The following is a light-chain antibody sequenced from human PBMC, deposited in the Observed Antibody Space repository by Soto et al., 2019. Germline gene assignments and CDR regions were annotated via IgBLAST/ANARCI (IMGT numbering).Light chain of an antibody. CDR3: QQYNSYWT. CDR1: QSISSW. J-gene: IGKJ1*01. CDR2: KAS. V-gene: IGKV1-5*03. Sequence: IQMSQCPSTLSASVGDRVTITCRASQSISSWLAWYQQKPGKAPKLLIYKASSLESGVPSRFSGSGSGTEFTLTISSLQPDDFATYYCQQYNSYWTFGQGTKVDIK.